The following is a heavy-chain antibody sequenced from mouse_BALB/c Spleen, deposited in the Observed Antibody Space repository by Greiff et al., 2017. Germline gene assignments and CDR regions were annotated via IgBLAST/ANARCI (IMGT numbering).Heavy chain of an antibody. J-gene: IGHJ3*01. CDR2: IWAGGST. CDR3: ARDQDYGNSWFAY. V-gene: IGHV2-9*02. Sequence: VNVVESGPGLVAPSQSLSITCTVSGFSLTSYGVHWVRQPPGKGLEWLGVIWAGGSTNYNSALMSRLSISKDNSKSQVFLKMNSLQTDDTAMYYCARDQDYGNSWFAYWGQGTLVTVSA. D-gene: IGHD2-1*01. CDR1: GFSLTSYG.